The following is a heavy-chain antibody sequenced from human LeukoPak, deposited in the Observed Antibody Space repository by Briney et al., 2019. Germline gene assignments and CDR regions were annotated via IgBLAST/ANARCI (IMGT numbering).Heavy chain of an antibody. CDR2: IGIDSGNT. D-gene: IGHD5-24*01. J-gene: IGHJ4*02. CDR1: GFTFSDYS. CDR3: ARDYKYAFDN. Sequence: GGSLRLSCAASGFTFSDYSMNRVRQAPGKGLEWISYIGIDSGNTNYADSVKGRFTVSGDKAKNSLYLQMNSLRVEDTAVYYCARDYKYAFDNWGQGTLVTVSS. V-gene: IGHV3-48*01.